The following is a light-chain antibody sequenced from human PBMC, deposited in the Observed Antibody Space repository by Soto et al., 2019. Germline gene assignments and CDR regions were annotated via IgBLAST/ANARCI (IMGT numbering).Light chain of an antibody. J-gene: IGKJ1*01. CDR3: QQYNSYSSWT. Sequence: EIVMTQSPATLSVYPGERATLSCRASQSVSSSLAWYQQKPGQTPRLLIYNASTRATGVPARFSGTGSGTEFSLTISSLQPDEFATYYCQQYNSYSSWTSGQGTKVDIK. CDR2: NAS. V-gene: IGKV3-15*01. CDR1: QSVSSS.